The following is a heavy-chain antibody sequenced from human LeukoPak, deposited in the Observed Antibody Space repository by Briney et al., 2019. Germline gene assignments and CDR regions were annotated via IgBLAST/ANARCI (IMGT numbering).Heavy chain of an antibody. Sequence: GGSLRLSCAASGFTFSSYAMSWVRQAPGKRLEWVSAISGSGGSTYYADSVKGRFTISRDNSKNTLYLQMNSLRAEDTAVYYCAKDISFVVVPAAIRTDYYYMDVWGKGTTVTVSS. CDR2: ISGSGGST. CDR1: GFTFSSYA. V-gene: IGHV3-23*01. J-gene: IGHJ6*03. CDR3: AKDISFVVVPAAIRTDYYYMDV. D-gene: IGHD2-2*01.